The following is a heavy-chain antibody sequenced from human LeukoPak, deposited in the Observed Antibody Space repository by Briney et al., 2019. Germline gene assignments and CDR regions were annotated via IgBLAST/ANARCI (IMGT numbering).Heavy chain of an antibody. J-gene: IGHJ4*02. V-gene: IGHV3-33*08. D-gene: IGHD3-10*01. CDR2: IYLDGSKI. CDR1: GFTFSSYS. CDR3: VRDDSGSVIRGVLHY. Sequence: AGGSLRLSCAASGFTFSSYSMNWVRQAPGKGLEWVSVIYLDGSKIYYADSVKGRFTLSRDNSKNTLYLQMNSLIAEDTAVYYCVRDDSGSVIRGVLHYWGQGALVTVSS.